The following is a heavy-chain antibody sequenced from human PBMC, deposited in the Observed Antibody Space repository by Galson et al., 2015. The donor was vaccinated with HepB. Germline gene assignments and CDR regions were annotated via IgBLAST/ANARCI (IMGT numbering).Heavy chain of an antibody. Sequence: SLRLSCAASGFTFSSYWMHWVRQAPGKGLVWVSRINSDGSSTSYADSVKGRFTISRDNAKNTLYLQMNSLRAEDTAMYYCARGGGVVPAAERLHRRQTDAFDIWFQERMFTVSS. J-gene: IGHJ3*02. CDR3: ARGGGVVPAAERLHRRQTDAFDI. CDR1: GFTFSSYW. CDR2: INSDGSST. D-gene: IGHD2-2*01. V-gene: IGHV3-74*01.